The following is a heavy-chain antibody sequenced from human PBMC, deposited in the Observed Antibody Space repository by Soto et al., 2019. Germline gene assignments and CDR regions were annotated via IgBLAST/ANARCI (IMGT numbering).Heavy chain of an antibody. D-gene: IGHD3-22*01. J-gene: IGHJ6*02. Sequence: SETLSLTCTVSGGSISSGDYYWSWIRQPPGKGLEWIGYIYYSGSTYYNPSLKSRVTISVDTSKNQFSLKLSSVTAADTAVYYCARVNYYDSSAYYYGMDVWGQGTTVTV. V-gene: IGHV4-30-4*01. CDR1: GGSISSGDYY. CDR3: ARVNYYDSSAYYYGMDV. CDR2: IYYSGST.